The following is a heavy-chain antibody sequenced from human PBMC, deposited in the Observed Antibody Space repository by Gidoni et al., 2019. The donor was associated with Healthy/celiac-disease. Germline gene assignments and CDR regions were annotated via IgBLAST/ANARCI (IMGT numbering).Heavy chain of an antibody. CDR2: MSGRGGSK. V-gene: IGHV3-23*01. D-gene: IGHD6-19*01. CDR3: AKDVEQWLVTGFDY. CDR1: GFTFSSYA. Sequence: EVQLLESGGGLVQPGGSMSISGAAYGFTFSSYAMSWVRQAPGKGLEWGSAMSGRGGSKYYADSVKGRFTISRDKSKNTLYLQMNSLRAEDTAVYYCAKDVEQWLVTGFDYWGQGTLVTVSS. J-gene: IGHJ4*02.